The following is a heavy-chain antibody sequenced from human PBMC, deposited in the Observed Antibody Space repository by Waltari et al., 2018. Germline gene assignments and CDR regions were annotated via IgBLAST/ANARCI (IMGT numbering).Heavy chain of an antibody. CDR3: ARGSQQLVYGYFQH. D-gene: IGHD6-13*01. Sequence: QVQLQQWGAGLLKPSETLSLTCAVYGGSFSGYYWSWIRQPPGKGLEWIGEINHSGSTNYNPSLKSRVTISVDTSKNQFSLKLSSVTAADTAVYYCARGSQQLVYGYFQHWGQGTLVTVSS. V-gene: IGHV4-34*01. CDR1: GGSFSGYY. J-gene: IGHJ1*01. CDR2: INHSGST.